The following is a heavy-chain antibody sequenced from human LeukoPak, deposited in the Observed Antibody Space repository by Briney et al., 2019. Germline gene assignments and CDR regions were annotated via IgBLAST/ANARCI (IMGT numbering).Heavy chain of an antibody. Sequence: ASVKVSCKASGYTFTSYDINWVRQATGQGLEWMGWMNPNSGNTGYAQKFQGRVTITRNTSISTAYMELSSLRSEDTAVYYCAREGSRVMTRYYYYYYMDVWGKGTTVTVSS. CDR2: MNPNSGNT. V-gene: IGHV1-8*03. CDR3: AREGSRVMTRYYYYYYMDV. J-gene: IGHJ6*03. D-gene: IGHD2-8*01. CDR1: GYTFTSYD.